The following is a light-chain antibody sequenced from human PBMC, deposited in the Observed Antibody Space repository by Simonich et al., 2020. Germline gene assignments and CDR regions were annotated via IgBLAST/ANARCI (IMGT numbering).Light chain of an antibody. CDR1: QSVLYSSNNKNY. Sequence: EIVMTQSPDSLAVSLGERATINCKSSQSVLYSSNNKNYLAWYQKKPGQPHKLLIYWASTRESGVPDRFSGSGSGTDFTPTISSLQAEDVAVYYCQQYYSTPITFGQGTRLEIK. CDR3: QQYYSTPIT. J-gene: IGKJ5*01. V-gene: IGKV4-1*01. CDR2: WAS.